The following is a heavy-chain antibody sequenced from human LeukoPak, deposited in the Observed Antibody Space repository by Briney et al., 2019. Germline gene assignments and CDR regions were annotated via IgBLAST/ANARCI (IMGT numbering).Heavy chain of an antibody. Sequence: ASETLSLTCTVSGGSISSYYWSWIRQPPGKGLEWIGYIYYSGSTNYNPSLKSRVTISVDTSKNQFSLKLSSVTAADTAVYYCASSGEEDSNFDYWGQGTLVTVSS. CDR1: GGSISSYY. CDR2: IYYSGST. CDR3: ASSGEEDSNFDY. D-gene: IGHD7-27*01. J-gene: IGHJ4*02. V-gene: IGHV4-59*01.